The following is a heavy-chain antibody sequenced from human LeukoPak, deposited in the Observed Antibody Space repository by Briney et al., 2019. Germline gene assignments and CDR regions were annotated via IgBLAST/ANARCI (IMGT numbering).Heavy chain of an antibody. D-gene: IGHD6-25*01. V-gene: IGHV3-48*03. CDR2: ISSSGSTI. CDR3: ARDRGRYYMDV. J-gene: IGHJ6*03. CDR1: GFTFSSYE. Sequence: PGGSLRLSCAASGFTFSSYEMNWVRQAPGKGLEWVSYISSSGSTIYDADSVKGRFTISRENAKNSLYLQMNSLRAGDTAVYYCARDRGRYYMDVWGKGTTVTISS.